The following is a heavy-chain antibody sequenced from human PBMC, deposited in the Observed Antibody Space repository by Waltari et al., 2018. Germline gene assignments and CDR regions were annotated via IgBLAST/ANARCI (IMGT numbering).Heavy chain of an antibody. D-gene: IGHD2-15*01. J-gene: IGHJ4*02. CDR3: ARDRGRGLYLDS. Sequence: QVQLQESGPGLVKPLGTLSLTCGVSGDSMTGNYWWSWVRQPPGKGLEWIGQVHRSGRTNYNPPLESRVTVSIDTSNTQISLELTSATAADTALYFCARDRGRGLYLDSWGRGILVTVSP. CDR1: GDSMTGNYW. V-gene: IGHV4-4*02. CDR2: VHRSGRT.